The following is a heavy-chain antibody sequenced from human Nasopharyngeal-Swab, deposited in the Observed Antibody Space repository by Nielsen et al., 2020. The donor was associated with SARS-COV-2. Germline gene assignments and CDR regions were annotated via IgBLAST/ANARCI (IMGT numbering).Heavy chain of an antibody. CDR1: GYTFTSYA. J-gene: IGHJ4*02. Sequence: ASVKVSCKASGYTFTSYAMHWVRHAPGQRLEWMGWINAGNGNTKYSQKFQGRVTITRDTSASTAYMELSSLRSEDTAVYYCAIYHRITGTVNWGQGTLVTVSS. CDR3: AIYHRITGTVN. V-gene: IGHV1-3*01. D-gene: IGHD1-7*01. CDR2: INAGNGNT.